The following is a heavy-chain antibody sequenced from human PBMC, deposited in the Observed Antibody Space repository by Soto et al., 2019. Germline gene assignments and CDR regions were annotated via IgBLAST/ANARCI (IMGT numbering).Heavy chain of an antibody. D-gene: IGHD6-25*01. J-gene: IGHJ4*02. CDR2: IFPGDSDT. CDR3: AAGSDYGGAFLY. CDR1: GYTFTTSW. V-gene: IGHV5-51*01. Sequence: GGSLRLFCKAAGYTFTTSWIGWVRQVPGKGLEWMGVIFPGDSDTRYSPSFEGHVSISANKSITSAYLEWSTLKASDTAIYYCAAGSDYGGAFLYWGQGSLVTVS.